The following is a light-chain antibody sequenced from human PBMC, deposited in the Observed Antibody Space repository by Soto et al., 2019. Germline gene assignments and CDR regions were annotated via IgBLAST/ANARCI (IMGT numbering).Light chain of an antibody. Sequence: IQMTQSPSSLSASVGDRVTITCRASQGISNYLAWYQQKPAKVPKLLIYAASTLQSGGPSRFSGSGSGTDITLTISSLQPEDVATYYCQKYNSASWTFGQGTKVDIK. CDR1: QGISNY. J-gene: IGKJ1*01. V-gene: IGKV1-27*01. CDR3: QKYNSASWT. CDR2: AAS.